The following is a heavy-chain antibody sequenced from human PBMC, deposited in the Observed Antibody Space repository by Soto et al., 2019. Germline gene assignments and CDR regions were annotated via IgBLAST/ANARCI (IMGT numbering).Heavy chain of an antibody. CDR1: GFSLSTSGVG. CDR2: IYWDDDK. J-gene: IGHJ4*02. CDR3: AHRALMVYATGFDY. Sequence: QITLKESGPTLVKPTQTLTLTCTFSGFSLSTSGVGVGWIRQPPGKALEWLALIYWDDDKRYSPSLKSRLTISKDTSKNQVVLTMTNMDPVDTATYYCAHRALMVYATGFDYWGQGTLVTVSS. V-gene: IGHV2-5*02. D-gene: IGHD2-8*01.